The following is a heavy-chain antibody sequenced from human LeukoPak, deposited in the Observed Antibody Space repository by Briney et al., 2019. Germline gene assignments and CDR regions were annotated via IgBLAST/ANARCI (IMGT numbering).Heavy chain of an antibody. J-gene: IGHJ4*02. D-gene: IGHD3-10*01. CDR3: ARDGPAQMVDFDY. CDR2: IYPYTGAT. Sequence: ASVKVSCKASGYTFSGTGWYLYWPRQAPGQGLECMGWIYPYTGATHYAQKFQGRVAMTRDTSISTAYMELSRLRPDDTAVYYCARDGPAQMVDFDYWGQGTLVTVSS. CDR1: GYTFSGTGWY. V-gene: IGHV1-2*02.